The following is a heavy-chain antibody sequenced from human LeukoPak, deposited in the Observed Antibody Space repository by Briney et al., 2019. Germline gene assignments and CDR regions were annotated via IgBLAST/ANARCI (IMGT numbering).Heavy chain of an antibody. J-gene: IGHJ6*04. D-gene: IGHD2-2*01. CDR3: ARKGGYCSSTSCPRNYYYGMDV. V-gene: IGHV4-59*01. Sequence: SETLSLTCTVSGGSISSYYWSWIRQPPGKGLEWIGYIYYSGSTNYNPSLKSRVTISVDTSKNQFSLKLSSVTAADTAVYYGARKGGYCSSTSCPRNYYYGMDVWGKGTTVTVSS. CDR2: IYYSGST. CDR1: GGSISSYY.